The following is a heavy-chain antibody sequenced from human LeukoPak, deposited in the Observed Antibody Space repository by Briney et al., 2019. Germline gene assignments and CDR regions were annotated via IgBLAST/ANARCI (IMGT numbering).Heavy chain of an antibody. J-gene: IGHJ6*03. CDR1: GGSLSSGSYY. V-gene: IGHV4-61*02. D-gene: IGHD2-15*01. CDR2: IYTSGST. Sequence: SETLSLTCTVSGGSLSSGSYYWSWIRQPAGKGLEWIGRIYTSGSTNYNPSLKSRVTISVDTSKNQFSLKLSSVTAADTAVYYCATRGGYCSGGSCSLGYYYYYMDVWGKGTTVTVSS. CDR3: ATRGGYCSGGSCSLGYYYYYMDV.